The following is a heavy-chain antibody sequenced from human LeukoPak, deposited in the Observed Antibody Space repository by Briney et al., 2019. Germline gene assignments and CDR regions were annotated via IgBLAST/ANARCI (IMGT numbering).Heavy chain of an antibody. Sequence: SETLSLTCTVSGGSISSSSYYWGCIRQPPGKGLEWIGSIYYSGSTYYNPSLKSRVTISVDTSKNQFSLKLSSVTAADTAVYYCARGIREGSSTTLFDYWGQGTLVTVSS. CDR3: ARGIREGSSTTLFDY. CDR1: GGSISSSSYY. CDR2: IYYSGST. V-gene: IGHV4-39*07. J-gene: IGHJ4*02. D-gene: IGHD2-2*01.